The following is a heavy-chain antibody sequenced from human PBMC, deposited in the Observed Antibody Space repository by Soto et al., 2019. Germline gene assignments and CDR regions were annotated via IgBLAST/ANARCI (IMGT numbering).Heavy chain of an antibody. CDR1: GASMTSSSYY. V-gene: IGHV4-39*01. Sequence: SETLSLTCTVSGASMTSSSYYWGCVRQPPGLGLEWIGTIYYNGSTYYSPSLKSRVTISVDTSKNHFSLSLRSVTAADTAMYYCAMTTVTYPDYVELWGQGALVTVS. CDR2: IYYNGST. D-gene: IGHD4-17*01. CDR3: AMTTVTYPDYVEL. J-gene: IGHJ4*02.